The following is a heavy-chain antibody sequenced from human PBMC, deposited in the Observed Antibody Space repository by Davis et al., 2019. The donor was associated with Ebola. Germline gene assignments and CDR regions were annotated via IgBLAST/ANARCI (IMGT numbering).Heavy chain of an antibody. D-gene: IGHD3-22*01. CDR1: GFTFSVYY. J-gene: IGHJ4*02. CDR3: ARLYYYDSGFDY. CDR2: ISSSASYK. Sequence: GESLKISCAASGFTFSVYYMSWIRQAPGKGPEWVSSISSSASYKNYADSVRGRFTISRDNAKNSLYLQMNSLRAEDTAVYYCARLYYYDSGFDYWGQGTLVTVSS. V-gene: IGHV3-11*06.